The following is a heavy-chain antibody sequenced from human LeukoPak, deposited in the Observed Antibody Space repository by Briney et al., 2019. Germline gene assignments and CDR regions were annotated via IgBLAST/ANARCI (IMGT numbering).Heavy chain of an antibody. J-gene: IGHJ4*02. CDR3: ARDLREAVAGFDY. CDR2: INPSGGST. V-gene: IGHV1-46*01. Sequence: ASVKVSCKASGYTFTSYGISWVRQAPGQGLEWMGIINPSGGSTSYAQKFQGRVTMTRDTSTSTVYMELGSLRSEDTAVYYCARDLREAVAGFDYWGQGTLVTVSS. D-gene: IGHD6-19*01. CDR1: GYTFTSYG.